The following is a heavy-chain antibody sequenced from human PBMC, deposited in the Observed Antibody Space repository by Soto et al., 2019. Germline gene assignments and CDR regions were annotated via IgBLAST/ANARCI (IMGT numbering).Heavy chain of an antibody. CDR3: ARAAEYDSVWGSYRADWFDP. CDR2: ISGSGYI. CDR1: GFTFSSYS. Sequence: EVQLVESGGGLVKPGGSLRLSCAASGFTFSSYSMNWVRQAPGKGLEWVSSISGSGYIYYADSVKGRFTISRDNAKNSQYLQMNSLRAEDTAVYYCARAAEYDSVWGSYRADWFDPWGQGTLVTVSS. D-gene: IGHD3-16*02. J-gene: IGHJ5*02. V-gene: IGHV3-21*01.